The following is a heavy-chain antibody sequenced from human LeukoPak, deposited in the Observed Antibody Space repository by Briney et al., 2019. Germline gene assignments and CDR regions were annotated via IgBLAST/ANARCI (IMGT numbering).Heavy chain of an antibody. J-gene: IGHJ5*02. CDR3: ATEAECSGGSCYSYGWFDP. Sequence: SETLSLTCSVSGGSVSSSLNKWSWIRQPPGKGLESIGEISYSGSASYNPSLRSRVIISIDTSTNQFSLTLDSVTAADTAVYYCATEAECSGGSCYSYGWFDPWGQGTQVIVSS. CDR2: ISYSGSA. D-gene: IGHD2-15*01. CDR1: GGSVSSSLNK. V-gene: IGHV4-61*01.